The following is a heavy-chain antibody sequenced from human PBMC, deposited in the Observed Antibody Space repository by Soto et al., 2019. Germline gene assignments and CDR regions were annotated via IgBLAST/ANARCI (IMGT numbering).Heavy chain of an antibody. CDR2: IWFDGDNK. CDR3: AREHSSTWYNGMDV. D-gene: IGHD6-19*01. J-gene: IGHJ6*02. V-gene: IGHV3-33*01. Sequence: QVQLVESGGGLVQPERALRLSCVASGFTFSDYGMHWVRQAPGKGLEWVAAIWFDGDNKFYADSVKGRFTISRDNSKNMLYLQMNSLSGDDTAVYYCAREHSSTWYNGMDVWGQGTTVTVSS. CDR1: GFTFSDYG.